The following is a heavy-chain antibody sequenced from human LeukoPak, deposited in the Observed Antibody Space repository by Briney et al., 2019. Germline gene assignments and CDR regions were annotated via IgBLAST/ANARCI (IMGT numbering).Heavy chain of an antibody. V-gene: IGHV3-48*03. D-gene: IGHD2-15*01. CDR3: ARAGCSGGSCYKTTFDI. CDR2: ISTSGLTI. CDR1: GFTFSSYA. Sequence: PGGPLRLSCAASGFTFSSYAMNWVRQTPRKGLEWVSYISTSGLTIYYADSVKGRFTISRDNAKNSLYLQMNSLRAEDTAIYYCARAGCSGGSCYKTTFDIWGQGTMVIVSS. J-gene: IGHJ3*02.